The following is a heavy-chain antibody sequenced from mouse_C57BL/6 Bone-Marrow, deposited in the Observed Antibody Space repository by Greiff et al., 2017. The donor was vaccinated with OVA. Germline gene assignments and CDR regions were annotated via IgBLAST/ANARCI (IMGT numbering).Heavy chain of an antibody. CDR1: GYSIPSDY. CDR2: ISYSGST. CDR3: ARSALFTTVVPYAMDY. Sequence: EVQRVESGPGLAKPSQTLSLTCSVTGYSIPSDYWNWLRNFPGNKLEYMGYISYSGSTYYNPSLKSRLSLTRYTSQNQYYLLFNSVPSEDTATYYCARSALFTTVVPYAMDYWGQGTSVTVSS. V-gene: IGHV3-8*01. J-gene: IGHJ4*01. D-gene: IGHD1-1*01.